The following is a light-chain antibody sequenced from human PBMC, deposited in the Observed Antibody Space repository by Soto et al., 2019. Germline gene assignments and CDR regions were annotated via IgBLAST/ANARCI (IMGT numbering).Light chain of an antibody. CDR1: QSVGSSS. CDR2: DIS. V-gene: IGKV3-20*01. Sequence: VLTQSPDTLSLSPGAGAPSSCRACQSVGSSSLGWYQQKPGQAPRLVFLDISNRATGIPDRFSGSGSGTDCTLTISRLEPEDFAVYYCQLYSRSPRQITFGQGTRLEIK. CDR3: QLYSRSPRQIT. J-gene: IGKJ5*01.